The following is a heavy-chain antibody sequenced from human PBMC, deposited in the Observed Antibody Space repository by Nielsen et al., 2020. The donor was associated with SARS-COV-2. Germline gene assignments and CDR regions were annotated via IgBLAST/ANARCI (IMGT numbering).Heavy chain of an antibody. CDR2: IKTSGSST. J-gene: IGHJ4*02. D-gene: IGHD3-22*01. CDR3: VRVRDDGYYYDTGPFDY. Sequence: GESLKISCAASGFTFSDYAMAWVRQAPGKGLEWVSVIKTSGSSTYYADSVKGRCTISRDNSKNTLYLQMNSLRAEDTAVYYCVRVRDDGYYYDTGPFDYWGQGTLVTVSS. CDR1: GFTFSDYA. V-gene: IGHV3-23*01.